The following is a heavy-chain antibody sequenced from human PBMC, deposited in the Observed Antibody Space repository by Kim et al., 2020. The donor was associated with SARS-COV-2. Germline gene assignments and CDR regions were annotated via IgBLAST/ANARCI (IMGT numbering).Heavy chain of an antibody. J-gene: IGHJ4*02. V-gene: IGHV3-43*01. D-gene: IGHD6-19*01. Sequence: GGSLRLSCAASGFTFDDYTMHWVRQAPGKGLEWVSLISWDGGSTYYADSVKGRFTISRDNSKNSLYLQMNSLRTEDTALYYCAKDSRSIAVAGPLGHWGQGTLVTVSS. CDR1: GFTFDDYT. CDR2: ISWDGGST. CDR3: AKDSRSIAVAGPLGH.